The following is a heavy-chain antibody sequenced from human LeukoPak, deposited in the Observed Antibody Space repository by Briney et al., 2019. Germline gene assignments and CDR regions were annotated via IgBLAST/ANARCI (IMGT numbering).Heavy chain of an antibody. CDR2: INHSGST. CDR1: GGSFSGYY. J-gene: IGHJ6*03. CDR3: ARVDRDTAMVIGDYYMDV. V-gene: IGHV4-34*01. D-gene: IGHD5-18*01. Sequence: SETLSLTCAVYGGSFSGYYWSWIRQPPGKGLEWIGDINHSGSTNYNPSLKSRVTISVDTSKNQFSLKLSSVTAADTAVYYCARVDRDTAMVIGDYYMDVWGKGTTVTVSS.